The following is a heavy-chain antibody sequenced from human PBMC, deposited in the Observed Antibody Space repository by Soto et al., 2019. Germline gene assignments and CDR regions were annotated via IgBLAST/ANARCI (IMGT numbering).Heavy chain of an antibody. CDR1: GGSISSYY. Sequence: SETLSLTCTVSGGSISSYYWSWIRQPPGKGLEWIGYIYHSGSTYYNPSLKSRVTISVDRSKNQFSLYLQMNSLRAEDTAVYYCAKDIIAVAGVFDYWGQGTLVTVSS. J-gene: IGHJ4*02. D-gene: IGHD6-19*01. CDR2: IYHSGST. V-gene: IGHV4-59*12. CDR3: AKDIIAVAGVFDY.